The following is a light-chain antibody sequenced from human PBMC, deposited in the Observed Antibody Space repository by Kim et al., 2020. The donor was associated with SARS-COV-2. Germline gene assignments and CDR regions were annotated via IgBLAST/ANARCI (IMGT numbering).Light chain of an antibody. V-gene: IGKV3-11*01. CDR2: DAS. J-gene: IGKJ5*01. Sequence: SLAPGTRATPSCTASQNVYNYVAWYQQRPGQSPRLLIYDASSRAPGIPARFSGSGAGTDFTLTINSLEPEDFAIYYCQHSSNRVTFGPGTRLEIK. CDR1: QNVYNY. CDR3: QHSSNRVT.